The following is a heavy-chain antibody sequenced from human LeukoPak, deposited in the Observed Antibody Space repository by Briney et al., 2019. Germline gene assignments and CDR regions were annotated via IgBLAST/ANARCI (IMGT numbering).Heavy chain of an antibody. V-gene: IGHV4-59*01. CDR1: GGSISSYY. D-gene: IGHD6-13*01. CDR3: ARYSSSWYGYYYYYMDV. CDR2: IYYSGST. J-gene: IGHJ6*03. Sequence: SETLSLTCTVSGGSISSYYWSWLRQPPGKGLEWIGYIYYSGSTKYNPSLKSPVTISVDTSKNQFSLKLSSVTAADTAVYYCARYSSSWYGYYYYYMDVWGKGTTVTVSS.